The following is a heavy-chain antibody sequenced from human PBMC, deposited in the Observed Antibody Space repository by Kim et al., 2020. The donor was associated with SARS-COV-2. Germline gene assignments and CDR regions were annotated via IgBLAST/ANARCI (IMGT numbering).Heavy chain of an antibody. D-gene: IGHD2-2*01. CDR1: GGSFSGYY. J-gene: IGHJ5*02. V-gene: IGHV4-34*01. CDR3: ARGLGQRMGWGVGCSSTSCYPAVRFDP. CDR2: INHSGST. Sequence: SETLSLTCAVYGGSFSGYYWSWIRQPPGKGLEWIGEINHSGSTNYNPSLKSRVTISVDTSKNQFSLKLSSVTAADTAVYYCARGLGQRMGWGVGCSSTSCYPAVRFDPWGQGTLVTVSS.